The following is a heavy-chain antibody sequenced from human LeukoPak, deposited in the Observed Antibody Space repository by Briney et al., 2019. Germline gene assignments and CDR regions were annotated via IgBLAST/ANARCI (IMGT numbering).Heavy chain of an antibody. D-gene: IGHD2-15*01. CDR3: AKWTVVVVAAEYFDY. V-gene: IGHV3-23*01. CDR1: GVTFSSYA. J-gene: IGHJ4*02. CDR2: ISGSGGST. Sequence: QSGGSLRLSCAASGVTFSSYAMSWVRQAPGKGLEWVSAISGSGGSTYYADSVKGRFTISRDNSKNTLYLQMNSLRAEDTAVYYCAKWTVVVVAAEYFDYWGQGTLVTVSS.